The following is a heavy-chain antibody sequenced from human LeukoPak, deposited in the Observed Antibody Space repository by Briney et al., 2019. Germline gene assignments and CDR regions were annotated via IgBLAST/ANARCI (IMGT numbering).Heavy chain of an antibody. CDR2: ITGSGGST. Sequence: GGSLRLSCRASGFTFSSYAMTWVRQPPGKGLEWVSLITGSGGSTEYTDSVKGRFIISRDNSENTLYPQMNSLRAKDTAVHFCAKERIISGSSYGYPRAFDYWGQGTLVTVSS. CDR1: GFTFSSYA. J-gene: IGHJ4*02. V-gene: IGHV3-23*01. CDR3: AKERIISGSSYGYPRAFDY. D-gene: IGHD5-18*01.